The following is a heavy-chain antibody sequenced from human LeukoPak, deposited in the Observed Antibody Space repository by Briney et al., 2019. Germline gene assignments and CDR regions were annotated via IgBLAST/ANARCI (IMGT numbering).Heavy chain of an antibody. Sequence: GVSLSLSCAASGFTFSNYGMHWVRNPQIKGLELVAVVWYDGSNIHYVDSVKGRFTISRDNSKSTLYLQMNSLTAEDTAVYYCARGGDSGTYYFDYWGQGTLVTVSS. CDR2: VWYDGSNI. CDR1: GFTFSNYG. CDR3: ARGGDSGTYYFDY. J-gene: IGHJ4*02. D-gene: IGHD1-26*01. V-gene: IGHV3-33*01.